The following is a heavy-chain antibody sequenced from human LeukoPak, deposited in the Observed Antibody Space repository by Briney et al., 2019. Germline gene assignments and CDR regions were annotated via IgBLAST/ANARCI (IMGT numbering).Heavy chain of an antibody. CDR1: GFTFSSYG. V-gene: IGHV3-23*01. CDR3: AKVAPDDRRGFDP. D-gene: IGHD3-22*01. J-gene: IGHJ3*01. CDR2: ISSGATHT. Sequence: GGSLRLSCAASGFTFSSYGMHWVRQAPGKGLEWVSTISSGATHTYYPDSVKGRFTVSRDDSKNTLDLQMNSLRVEDTALYYCAKVAPDDRRGFDPWGQGTMVTVSS.